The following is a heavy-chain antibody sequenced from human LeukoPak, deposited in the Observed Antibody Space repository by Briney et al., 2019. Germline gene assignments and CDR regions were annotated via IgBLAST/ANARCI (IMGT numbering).Heavy chain of an antibody. CDR3: ARDLTPTGDEDYYYYMDV. J-gene: IGHJ6*03. CDR1: GYTFTGYY. D-gene: IGHD7-27*01. V-gene: IGHV1-2*02. Sequence: GASVKVSCKASGYTFTGYYMHWVRQAPGQGLEWMGWINPNSGGTNYAQKFQGRVTMTRDTSISTAYMELSRLRSDDTAVYYCARDLTPTGDEDYYYYMDVWGKGTTVTVSS. CDR2: INPNSGGT.